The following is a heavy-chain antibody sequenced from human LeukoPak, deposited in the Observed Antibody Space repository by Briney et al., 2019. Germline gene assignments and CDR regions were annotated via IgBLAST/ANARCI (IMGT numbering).Heavy chain of an antibody. CDR1: GVSISNRTSY. CDR2: IYYSRRT. CDR3: ARGGYDIFTGYMGV. J-gene: IGHJ6*02. D-gene: IGHD3-9*01. V-gene: IGHV4-31*03. Sequence: SETLSLTCTVSGVSISNRTSYWSWIRQHPGKGLEWIGYIYYSRRTYYNPSLKSRASISLDTSKNLFSLKVSLVSTAVTAVYYWARGGYDIFTGYMGVWGQGTTVTVSS.